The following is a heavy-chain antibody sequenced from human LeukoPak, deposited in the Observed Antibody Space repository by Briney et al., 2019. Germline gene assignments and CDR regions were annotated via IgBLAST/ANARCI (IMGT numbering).Heavy chain of an antibody. J-gene: IGHJ5*02. V-gene: IGHV1-24*01. D-gene: IGHD2-2*01. CDR2: FDPEDGET. Sequence: RAPVKVSCKVSGYTLTELSMHWVRQAPGKGLEWMGGFDPEDGETIYAQKFQGRVTMTEDTSTDTAYMELSSLRSEDTAVYCCATRTVPAAVSPWFDPWGQGTLVTVSS. CDR1: GYTLTELS. CDR3: ATRTVPAAVSPWFDP.